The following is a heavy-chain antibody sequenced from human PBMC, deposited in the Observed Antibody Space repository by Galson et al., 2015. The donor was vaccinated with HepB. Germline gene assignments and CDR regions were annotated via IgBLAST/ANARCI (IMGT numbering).Heavy chain of an antibody. CDR1: GFTFSNAW. J-gene: IGHJ4*02. D-gene: IGHD3-10*01. CDR3: VKNSGIYSP. CDR2: IRSATDGGTT. V-gene: IGHV3-15*01. Sequence: SLRLSCAASGFTFSNAWMTWVRQAPGKGLEWVGRIRSATDGGTTDYAAPVKGRFTISRDDSINTLYLQMTSLTAEDTALYSCVKNSGIYSPWGQGTLVTVSS.